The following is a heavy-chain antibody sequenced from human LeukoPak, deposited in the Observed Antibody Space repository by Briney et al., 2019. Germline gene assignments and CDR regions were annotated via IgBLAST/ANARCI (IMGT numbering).Heavy chain of an antibody. Sequence: GGSLRLSCAASGFTFKDYTMNWVRQSPGKGLQWVSYVSFGSSYISYADSLKGRFTISRDGAKSSVYLEMTSLRTDDTAAYYCARASTEYAVTDGFDTWGPGTLVTVSS. CDR1: GFTFKDYT. J-gene: IGHJ5*02. CDR2: VSFGSSYI. CDR3: ARASTEYAVTDGFDT. V-gene: IGHV3-21*06. D-gene: IGHD4-17*01.